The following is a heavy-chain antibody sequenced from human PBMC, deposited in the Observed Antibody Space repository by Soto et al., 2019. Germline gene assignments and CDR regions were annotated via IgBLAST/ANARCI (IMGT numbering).Heavy chain of an antibody. Sequence: GGSRRLSCVASGCTFSSYAMSWVRQAPGKGLEWVSAISGSGGSTYYADSVKGRFTISRDNSKNTLYLQMNSLRAEDTAGYYCANIGIVVVTATRPYYFDYWGQGTLVTVSS. J-gene: IGHJ4*02. CDR2: ISGSGGST. CDR3: ANIGIVVVTATRPYYFDY. V-gene: IGHV3-23*01. CDR1: GCTFSSYA. D-gene: IGHD2-21*02.